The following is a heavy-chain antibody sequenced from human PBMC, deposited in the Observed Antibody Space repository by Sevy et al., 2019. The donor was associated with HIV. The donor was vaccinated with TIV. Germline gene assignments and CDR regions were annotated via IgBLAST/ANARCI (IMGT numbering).Heavy chain of an antibody. CDR2: IYSSGRT. D-gene: IGHD3-22*01. Sequence: GGSLRLSCAASGFSVSSNYMSWVRQAPGKGLEWVLLIYSSGRTYYGDSVKGRFTISRDDSKNTLYLQMNSVRAEDTALYYCTRVHSGGYPFDYWGQGSLVTVSS. CDR3: TRVHSGGYPFDY. CDR1: GFSVSSNY. J-gene: IGHJ4*02. V-gene: IGHV3-53*01.